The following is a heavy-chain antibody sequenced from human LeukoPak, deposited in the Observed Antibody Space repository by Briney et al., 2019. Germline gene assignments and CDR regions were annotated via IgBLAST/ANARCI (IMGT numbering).Heavy chain of an antibody. Sequence: GGSLRLSCAASGFTFSDYNMNWVRQSPEKGLEWVSSITSGTTHIYYADSVRGRFTLSRDNAKNSLYLQMNSLRAEDTGVYYCAKGLRTGVGPYMGYHYYMDVWGKGATVTVSS. V-gene: IGHV3-21*04. J-gene: IGHJ6*03. CDR1: GFTFSDYN. CDR2: ITSGTTHI. CDR3: AKGLRTGVGPYMGYHYYMDV. D-gene: IGHD3-16*01.